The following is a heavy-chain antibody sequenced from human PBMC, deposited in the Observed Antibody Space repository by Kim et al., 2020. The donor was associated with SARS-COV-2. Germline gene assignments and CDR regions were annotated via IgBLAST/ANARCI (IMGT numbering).Heavy chain of an antibody. Sequence: ASVKVSCKASGYTLTSYAMHWVRQAPGQRLEWMGWINAGNGNTKYSQKFQGRVTITRDTSASTAYMELSSLRSEDTAVYYCARDGEMVRGVPLGYWGQGTLVTVSS. CDR1: GYTLTSYA. V-gene: IGHV1-3*01. CDR2: INAGNGNT. J-gene: IGHJ4*02. CDR3: ARDGEMVRGVPLGY. D-gene: IGHD3-10*01.